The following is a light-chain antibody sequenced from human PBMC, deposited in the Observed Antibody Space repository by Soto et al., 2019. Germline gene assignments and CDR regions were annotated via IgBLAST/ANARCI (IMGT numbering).Light chain of an antibody. J-gene: IGLJ1*01. CDR3: SSYAGRTLYV. Sequence: QSVLTQPPSVSGAPGQRVTISCTGSSSNIGAGKDVHWYRQLPGAAPKFLISDSNHRPSGVPDRFSVSKSGASASLAITGLRAEDEGDYYCSSYAGRTLYVFGTGTKLTVL. CDR1: SSNIGAGKD. V-gene: IGLV1-40*01. CDR2: DSN.